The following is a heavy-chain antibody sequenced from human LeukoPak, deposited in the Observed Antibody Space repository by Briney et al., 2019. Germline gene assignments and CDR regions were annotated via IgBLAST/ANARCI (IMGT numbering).Heavy chain of an antibody. D-gene: IGHD6-19*01. Sequence: ASVKVSCKASGYTFTAYFMHWVRQAPGQGLEWMGRVNPNSGVTNSIQKFQGRVTMTRDTSISTAYMELSGLRSDDTAVYYCARQWLPNGYFDYWGQGTLVTVSS. V-gene: IGHV1-2*06. CDR3: ARQWLPNGYFDY. CDR2: VNPNSGVT. CDR1: GYTFTAYF. J-gene: IGHJ4*02.